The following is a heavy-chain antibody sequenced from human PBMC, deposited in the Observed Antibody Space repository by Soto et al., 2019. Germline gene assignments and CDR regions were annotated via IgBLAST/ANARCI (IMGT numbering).Heavy chain of an antibody. CDR1: GYTFTSYY. D-gene: IGHD3-3*01. Sequence: GASVKVSCKASGYTFTSYYMHWVLQAPGQGLEWMGIINPSGGSTSYAQKFQGRVTMTRDTSTSTVHMELSSLRSEDTAVYYCARDPTIETKYYDFWSGYSGMDVWGQGTTVTVSS. V-gene: IGHV1-46*01. J-gene: IGHJ6*02. CDR3: ARDPTIETKYYDFWSGYSGMDV. CDR2: INPSGGST.